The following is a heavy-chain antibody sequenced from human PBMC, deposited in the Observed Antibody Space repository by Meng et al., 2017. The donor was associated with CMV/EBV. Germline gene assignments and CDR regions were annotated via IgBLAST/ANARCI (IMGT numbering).Heavy chain of an antibody. CDR2: TYYRSKWYN. Sequence: SETLSLTCAISGDTVSSNSAAWNWIRQSPSRGLEWLGRTYYRSKWYNDYAVSVKSRITINPDTSKNQFSLQLNSVTPEDTAVYYCARAGGYSSSWYFDYWGQGTLVTVSS. V-gene: IGHV6-1*01. CDR1: GDTVSSNSAA. CDR3: ARAGGYSSSWYFDY. J-gene: IGHJ4*02. D-gene: IGHD6-13*01.